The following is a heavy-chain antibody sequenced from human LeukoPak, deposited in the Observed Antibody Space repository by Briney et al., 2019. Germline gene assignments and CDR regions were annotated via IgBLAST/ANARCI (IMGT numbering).Heavy chain of an antibody. CDR3: ARGGYCSSTSCSDV. V-gene: IGHV3-53*01. Sequence: GGSLRLSCAASGFTVSSNYMSWVRQAPGKGLEWVSVIYSGGSTYYADYVTGRFPISRDNSKSTLYLQMNNLRAEDTAVYYCARGGYCSSTSCSDVWGQGTLVSVSS. J-gene: IGHJ4*02. CDR2: IYSGGST. D-gene: IGHD2-2*01. CDR1: GFTVSSNY.